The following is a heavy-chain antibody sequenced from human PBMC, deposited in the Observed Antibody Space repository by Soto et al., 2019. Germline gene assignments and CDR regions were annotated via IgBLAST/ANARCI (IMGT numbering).Heavy chain of an antibody. D-gene: IGHD3-10*01. Sequence: SETLSLTCIVSGGSVSSASHYWSWIRQPPGKGLEWIGFIYKSGSANYNPSLKSRAIISVDMSKNQFPVKLNSVTAADTAMYYCARGYYGSANGGYYFDYWGPGTLVTVSS. CDR3: ARGYYGSANGGYYFDY. CDR1: GGSVSSASHY. V-gene: IGHV4-61*01. J-gene: IGHJ4*02. CDR2: IYKSGSA.